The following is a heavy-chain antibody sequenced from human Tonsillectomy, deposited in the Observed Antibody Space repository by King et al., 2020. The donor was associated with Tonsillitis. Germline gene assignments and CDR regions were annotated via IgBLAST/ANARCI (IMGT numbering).Heavy chain of an antibody. V-gene: IGHV3-48*03. D-gene: IGHD1-26*01. CDR3: ARGVVGATLGVFDY. CDR1: GFTFSSYE. J-gene: IGHJ4*02. CDR2: ISSSGSTI. Sequence: VQLVESGGGLVQPGGSLRLSCAASGFTFSSYEMNWVRQAPGKGLEWVSYISSSGSTIYYADSVKGRYTISRDNAKNSLYLQMNSLSAEDTAVYYCARGVVGATLGVFDYWGQGTLVTVSS.